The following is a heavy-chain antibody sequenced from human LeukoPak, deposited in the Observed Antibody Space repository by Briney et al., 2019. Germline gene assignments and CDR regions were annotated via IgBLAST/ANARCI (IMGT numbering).Heavy chain of an antibody. D-gene: IGHD1-1*01. CDR1: GGSISSSSYY. CDR3: ARVGIDYWNPPPTYYYYYMDV. V-gene: IGHV4-61*05. CDR2: IYYSGST. Sequence: SETLSLTCTVSGGSISSSSYYWGWIRQPPGNGLEWIGYIYYSGSTNYNPSLKSRVTISVDTSKNQFSLKLSSVTAADTAVYYCARVGIDYWNPPPTYYYYYMDVWGKGTTVTISS. J-gene: IGHJ6*03.